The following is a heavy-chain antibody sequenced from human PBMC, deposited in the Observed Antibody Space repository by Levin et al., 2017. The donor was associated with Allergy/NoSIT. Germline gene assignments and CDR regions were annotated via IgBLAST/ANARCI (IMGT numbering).Heavy chain of an antibody. D-gene: IGHD1-14*01. CDR2: ISGTSSTI. J-gene: IGHJ4*02. CDR3: VSYRDGPYNHIAY. Sequence: PGGSLRLSCAASGFTFSNYAISWVRQAPGKGLEWLSIISGTSSTIYYAGSVKGRFTISRDNSKSTVYLQMNSLRAEDTAVYYCVSYRDGPYNHIAYWGQGTLVTVSS. V-gene: IGHV3-23*01. CDR1: GFTFSNYA.